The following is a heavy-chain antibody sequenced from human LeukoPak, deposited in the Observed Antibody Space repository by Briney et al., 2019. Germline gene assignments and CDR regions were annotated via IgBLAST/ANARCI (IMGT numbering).Heavy chain of an antibody. J-gene: IGHJ5*02. CDR3: ARERGYYDFWSGQPNNWFDP. CDR1: GGSISSSSYY. D-gene: IGHD3-3*01. CDR2: IYYSGST. Sequence: PSETLSLTCTVSGGSISSSSYYWGWIRQPPGKELEWIGSIYYSGSTYYNPSLKSRVTISVDTSKNQFSLKLSSVTAADTAVYYCARERGYYDFWSGQPNNWFDPWGQGTLVTVSS. V-gene: IGHV4-39*07.